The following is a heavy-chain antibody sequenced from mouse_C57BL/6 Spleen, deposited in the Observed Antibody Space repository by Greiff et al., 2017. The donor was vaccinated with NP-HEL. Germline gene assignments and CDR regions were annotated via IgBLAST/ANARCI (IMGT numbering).Heavy chain of an antibody. V-gene: IGHV2-2*01. CDR3: ARTYYGGYAMDY. CDR1: GFSLTSYG. D-gene: IGHD1-1*01. Sequence: QVQLQQSGPGLVQPSQSLSITCTVSGFSLTSYGVHWVRQSPGKGLEWLGVIWSGGSTDYNAAFISRLSISKDNSKSQVFFKMNSLQADDTAIYYCARTYYGGYAMDYWGQGTSVTVSS. J-gene: IGHJ4*01. CDR2: IWSGGST.